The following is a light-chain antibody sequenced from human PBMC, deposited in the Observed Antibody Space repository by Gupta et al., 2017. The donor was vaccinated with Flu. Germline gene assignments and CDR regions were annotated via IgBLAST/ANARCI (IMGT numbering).Light chain of an antibody. J-gene: IGKJ1*01. CDR3: QQYNNWPPWT. V-gene: IGKV3-15*01. CDR2: GAS. Sequence: DIVLTQSPATLSVSPGERATLSCRASQSVSSNLAWYQQNPGQAPRLLIYGASTRDTGIPARFSGSGSGTEFTLTISSRQSEDFAVYYCQQYNNWPPWTFGQGTKVEIK. CDR1: QSVSSN.